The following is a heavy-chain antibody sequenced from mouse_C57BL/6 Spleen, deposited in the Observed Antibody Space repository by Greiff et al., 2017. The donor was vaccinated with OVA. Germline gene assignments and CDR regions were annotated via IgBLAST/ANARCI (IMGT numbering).Heavy chain of an antibody. CDR2: IYPSDSET. CDR3: ARHDYAYYFDY. D-gene: IGHD2-4*01. Sequence: QVHVKQPGAELVRPGSSVKLSCKASGYTFTSYWMDWVKQRPGQGLEWIGNIYPSDSETHYNQKFKDKATLTVDKSSSTAYMQLSSLTSEDSAVYYCARHDYAYYFDYWGQGTTLTVSS. J-gene: IGHJ2*01. CDR1: GYTFTSYW. V-gene: IGHV1-61*01.